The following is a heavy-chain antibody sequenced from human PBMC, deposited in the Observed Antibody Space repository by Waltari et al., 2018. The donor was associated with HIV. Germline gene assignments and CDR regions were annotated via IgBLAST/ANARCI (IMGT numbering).Heavy chain of an antibody. Sequence: VQLVESGGDLVEPGGSLTLSCAASGFTFSDAWMSWARQAPGKGLKWVGRIKMKTEGGTVEFAAPVKGRFTISRDDSRDMFYLHMNSLKTEDTAVYYCTTGFSWTSRYFDYWGQGTLVTVSP. CDR2: IKMKTEGGTV. CDR1: GFTFSDAW. J-gene: IGHJ4*02. V-gene: IGHV3-15*01. D-gene: IGHD3-3*01. CDR3: TTGFSWTSRYFDY.